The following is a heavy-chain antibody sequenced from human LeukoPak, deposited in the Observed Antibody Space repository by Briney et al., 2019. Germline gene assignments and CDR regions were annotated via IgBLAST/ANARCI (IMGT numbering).Heavy chain of an antibody. J-gene: IGHJ4*02. CDR1: GYTFTTYD. V-gene: IGHV1-8*01. Sequence: GASVKVSCKASGYTFTTYDINWVRQATGQGLEWMGWMNPNSGSTGYAQKFQGRVTTTRNTSISTAYMELSSLRSEDTAVYYCARGAPGSYCSGGSCPYFDYWGQGTLISVSS. D-gene: IGHD2-15*01. CDR3: ARGAPGSYCSGGSCPYFDY. CDR2: MNPNSGST.